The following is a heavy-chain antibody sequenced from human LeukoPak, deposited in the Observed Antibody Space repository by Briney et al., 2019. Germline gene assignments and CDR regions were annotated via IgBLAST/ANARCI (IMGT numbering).Heavy chain of an antibody. CDR2: INPNSGGT. Sequence: GASVKVSCKASGYTFTGNYIHWVRQAPGQGLQWMGWINPNSGGTNYGRKFQGRVTMTRDTSISTAYMEMSRLTSDDTAVYYCAKMGSGWGHLDYWGQGTLVTVSS. D-gene: IGHD6-19*01. CDR3: AKMGSGWGHLDY. CDR1: GYTFTGNY. V-gene: IGHV1-2*02. J-gene: IGHJ4*02.